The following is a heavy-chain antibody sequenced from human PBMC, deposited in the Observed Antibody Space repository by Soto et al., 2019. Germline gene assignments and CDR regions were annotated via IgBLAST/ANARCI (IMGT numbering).Heavy chain of an antibody. CDR1: GFTVTSYN. D-gene: IGHD3-22*01. CDR3: ARSYYFNGSGYYQRAKQEYSFDY. V-gene: IGHV3-48*02. J-gene: IGHJ4*02. Sequence: PXESLSLSCAASGFTVTSYNINWVRQAPGKGLEWISYISSSSSTIYYADSVKGRFTTSRDNAKNSLYLQMNSLRDEDTAVYYCARSYYFNGSGYYQRAKQEYSFDYWGQGTLVTVSS. CDR2: ISSSSSTI.